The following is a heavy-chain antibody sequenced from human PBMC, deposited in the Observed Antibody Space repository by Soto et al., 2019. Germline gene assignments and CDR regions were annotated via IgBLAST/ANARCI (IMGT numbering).Heavy chain of an antibody. CDR3: AKGDGDYCISTSCYEWRGGMDV. V-gene: IGHV6-1*01. Sequence: SQTLPLTCAISGDSVSSNSAAWSWIRQSPSRGLEWLGRTFYRSKWYNDYAVSVKGRITINPDTSKNLFSLQLNSVTPEDTAVYYCAKGDGDYCISTSCYEWRGGMDVWGQGTTVTVSS. J-gene: IGHJ6*02. CDR1: GDSVSSNSAA. CDR2: TFYRSKWYN. D-gene: IGHD2-2*01.